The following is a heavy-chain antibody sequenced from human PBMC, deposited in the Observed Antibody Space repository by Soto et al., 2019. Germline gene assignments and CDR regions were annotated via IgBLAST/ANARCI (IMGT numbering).Heavy chain of an antibody. Sequence: PGGSLRLSCAASGFTFDDYAMHWVRQAPGKGLEWVSGISWNSGSIGYADSVKGRFTISRDNAKNSLYLQMNSLRAEDTAVYYCARAPYYYDSSGYWAYWGQGT. D-gene: IGHD3-22*01. CDR1: GFTFDDYA. CDR3: ARAPYYYDSSGYWAY. V-gene: IGHV3-9*01. CDR2: ISWNSGSI. J-gene: IGHJ4*02.